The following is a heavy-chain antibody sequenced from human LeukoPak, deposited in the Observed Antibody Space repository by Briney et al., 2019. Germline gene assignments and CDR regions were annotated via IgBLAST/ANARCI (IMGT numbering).Heavy chain of an antibody. CDR3: ARTLSRYSSSWYNWFDP. V-gene: IGHV1-18*01. CDR2: ISAYNGNT. J-gene: IGHJ5*02. D-gene: IGHD6-13*01. CDR1: GYTFTSYG. Sequence: GASVNVSCTASGYTFTSYGISWVRPAPGQGLEWMGWISAYNGNTNYAQKLQGRATMTTDTSTSTAYMELRSLRSDDAAVYYCARTLSRYSSSWYNWFDPWGQGTLVTVSS.